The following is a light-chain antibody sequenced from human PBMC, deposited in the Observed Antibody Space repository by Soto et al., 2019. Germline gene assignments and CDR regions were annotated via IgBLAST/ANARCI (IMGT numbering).Light chain of an antibody. J-gene: IGLJ1*01. CDR2: ANT. V-gene: IGLV1-40*01. Sequence: HSVLTQPPSVSGAPGQRVTISCTGSSSNIGPTYDVHWYQQLPGTAPKLLIYANTNRPSGVPDRFSGSKSGTSASLAITGLQAEDEADYYCQSHDSSLSGYVFGPGTKVPV. CDR1: SSNIGPTYD. CDR3: QSHDSSLSGYV.